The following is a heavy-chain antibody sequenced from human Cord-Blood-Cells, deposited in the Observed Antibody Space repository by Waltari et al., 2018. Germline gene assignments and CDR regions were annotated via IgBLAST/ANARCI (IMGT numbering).Heavy chain of an antibody. CDR1: GFTFSTYW. V-gene: IGHV3-7*01. CDR3: AKNWGFDY. CDR2: IKQDGSEK. J-gene: IGHJ4*02. Sequence: EVQLVESGGGLVQPGGSRRLSCAPSGFTFSTYWMSWVRQAPGKGLEWVANIKQDGSEKYYVDSVKGRFTISRDNAKNSLYLQMNSLRAEDTAVYYCAKNWGFDYWGQGTLVTVSS. D-gene: IGHD7-27*01.